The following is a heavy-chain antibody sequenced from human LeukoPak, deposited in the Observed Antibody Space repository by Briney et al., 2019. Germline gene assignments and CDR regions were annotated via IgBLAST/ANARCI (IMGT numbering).Heavy chain of an antibody. V-gene: IGHV3-7*01. J-gene: IGHJ6*03. Sequence: GGALRLSCVASGCTFSRYWMSWVRQAPGKGLEWVAYIKQDGSEKYYVDSVKGRFTISRDNAKKSLYLQMNSLRAEDTAVYYCARDDYVWGVNYYYYYMDVWGKGTTVTVSS. CDR3: ARDDYVWGVNYYYYYMDV. D-gene: IGHD3-16*01. CDR2: IKQDGSEK. CDR1: GCTFSRYW.